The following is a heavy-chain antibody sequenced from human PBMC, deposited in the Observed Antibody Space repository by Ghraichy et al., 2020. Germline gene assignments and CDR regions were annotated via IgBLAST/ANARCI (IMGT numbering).Heavy chain of an antibody. CDR1: GFTFGDYA. J-gene: IGHJ4*01. D-gene: IGHD3-10*01. CDR2: IRSKVYGGPP. CDR3: TRGSLEQGSYFFDY. Sequence: GGSLRLSCRASGFTFGDYAMSWLRRAPGKGLEWVGFIRSKVYGGPPEYAASVKGRFSISRDDFDSIVYLQMNNLKTEDTAVYYCTRGSLEQGSYFFDYWGHGTLVTVSS. V-gene: IGHV3-49*03.